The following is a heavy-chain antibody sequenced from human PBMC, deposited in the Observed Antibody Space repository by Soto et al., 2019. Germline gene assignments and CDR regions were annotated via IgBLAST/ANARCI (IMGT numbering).Heavy chain of an antibody. V-gene: IGHV5-10-1*01. CDR3: ERLGGYCSGTSCHGYYAMDV. CDR2: IDPRDSYT. CDR1: GYSFINYW. D-gene: IGHD2-2*01. J-gene: IGHJ6*02. Sequence: GESLKSSCTGSGYSFINYWMNWVRQLPDKGLEWMGRIDPRDSYTNYSPSFQGHVTISIDKSITTAYLQWSSLKASDTAMYYCERLGGYCSGTSCHGYYAMDVWGQGTTVTVSS.